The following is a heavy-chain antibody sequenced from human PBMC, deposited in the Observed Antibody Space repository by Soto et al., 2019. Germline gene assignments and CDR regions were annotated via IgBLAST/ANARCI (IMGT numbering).Heavy chain of an antibody. Sequence: ASVKVSCKASGYTFTSYGIHWVRQAPGQRLEWMGWINAANGDTKYSPKFQGRVTITRDTSASTAYMELSSLRSEDTAVYYCVRRHVSATGSDWFDPWGQGPLVTVSS. J-gene: IGHJ5*02. CDR3: VRRHVSATGSDWFDP. V-gene: IGHV1-3*01. D-gene: IGHD6-13*01. CDR1: GYTFTSYG. CDR2: INAANGDT.